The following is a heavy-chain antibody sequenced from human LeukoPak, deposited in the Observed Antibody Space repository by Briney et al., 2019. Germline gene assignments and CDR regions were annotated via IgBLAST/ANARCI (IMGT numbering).Heavy chain of an antibody. J-gene: IGHJ4*02. D-gene: IGHD6-19*01. Sequence: GGTLRLSCAASGFTFTSFGMSWVRQAPGKGLEWVSTISGSGGSTYYADSVKGRFTISRDNSKNTLYLQMNSLRAEDTAVYYCAKGGKGVAGTSGYFDYWGQGTLVTVSS. CDR3: AKGGKGVAGTSGYFDY. CDR1: GFTFTSFG. V-gene: IGHV3-23*01. CDR2: ISGSGGST.